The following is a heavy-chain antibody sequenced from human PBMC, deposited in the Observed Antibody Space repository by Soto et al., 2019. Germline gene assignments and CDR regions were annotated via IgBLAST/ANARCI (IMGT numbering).Heavy chain of an antibody. CDR2: ISYDGSNK. V-gene: IGHV3-30*18. Sequence: QVQLVESGGGVVQPGRSLRLSCAASGFTFSSYGMHWVRQAPGKGLEWVAVISYDGSNKYYADSVKGRFTISRDNSKNTLYLQMNSLRAEGTAVYYCAKDPYGDCVGWGQGTLVTVSS. J-gene: IGHJ4*02. CDR1: GFTFSSYG. CDR3: AKDPYGDCVG. D-gene: IGHD4-17*01.